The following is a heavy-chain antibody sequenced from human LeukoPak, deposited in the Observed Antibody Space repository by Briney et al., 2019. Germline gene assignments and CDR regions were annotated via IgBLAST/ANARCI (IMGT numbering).Heavy chain of an antibody. CDR1: GYSFTSYW. D-gene: IGHD6-25*01. J-gene: IGHJ4*02. CDR2: IYPGDSDT. V-gene: IGHV5-51*01. Sequence: GESLKISCKGSGYSFTSYWIGWVRQMPGKGLEWMGIIYPGDSDTRYSPAFQGQVTISADKSINTAYLQWGSLKASDTAIYYCARTYSCASIDYWGQGTLVTVSS. CDR3: ARTYSCASIDY.